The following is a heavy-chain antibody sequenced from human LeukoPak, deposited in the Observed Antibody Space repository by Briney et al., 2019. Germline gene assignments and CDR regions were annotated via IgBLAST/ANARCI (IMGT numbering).Heavy chain of an antibody. CDR3: ARDDGSGSGPDH. J-gene: IGHJ4*02. D-gene: IGHD3-10*01. CDR1: GFTVSSNY. V-gene: IGHV3-66*01. CDR2: IYSGGST. Sequence: GGSLRLSCAASGFTVSSNYMTWVRQAPGKGLEWVSVIYSGGSTYYTDSVKGRFTISRDNSKNTLYLQMNSLRAEDTAVYYCARDDGSGSGPDHWGQGTLVTVSS.